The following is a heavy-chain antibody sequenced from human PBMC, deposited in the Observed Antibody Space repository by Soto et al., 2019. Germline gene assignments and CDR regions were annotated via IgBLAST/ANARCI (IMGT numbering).Heavy chain of an antibody. CDR3: ARWRGYSYGPWYGMDV. J-gene: IGHJ6*02. CDR2: IIPIFGTA. V-gene: IGHV1-69*13. CDR1: GGTFSSYA. Sequence: GASVKVSCKASGGTFSSYAISWVRQAPGQGLEWMGGIIPIFGTANYAQKFQGRVTITADESTSTAYMELSSLRSEDTAVYYCARWRGYSYGPWYGMDVWGQGTTVTVSS. D-gene: IGHD5-18*01.